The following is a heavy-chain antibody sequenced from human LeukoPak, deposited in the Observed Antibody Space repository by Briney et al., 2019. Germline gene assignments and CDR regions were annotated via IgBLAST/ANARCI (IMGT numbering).Heavy chain of an antibody. V-gene: IGHV3-74*01. CDR3: ARVYGSGTYLFDY. Sequence: GGSLRLSCAASGFTFSSYWMHWVRQAPGKGLVWVSRINTDGSSTSYADSVKGRFTISRDNAKISLYLQMNSLRAEDTAVYYCARVYGSGTYLFDYWGQGTLVTVSS. CDR2: INTDGSST. CDR1: GFTFSSYW. J-gene: IGHJ4*02. D-gene: IGHD3-10*01.